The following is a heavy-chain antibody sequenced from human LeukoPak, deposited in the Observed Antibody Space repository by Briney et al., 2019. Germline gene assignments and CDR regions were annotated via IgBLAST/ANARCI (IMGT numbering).Heavy chain of an antibody. Sequence: PSETLSLTCIVSGYSISTGYYWGWIRQPPGKGLEWIGNIHHSGSTYYNPSLKSRVTISVDTSKNQLSLKLSSVTAADTAVYYCARVAAGIGFFQHWGQGTLVTVSS. CDR2: IHHSGST. J-gene: IGHJ1*01. CDR3: ARVAAGIGFFQH. D-gene: IGHD6-13*01. CDR1: GYSISTGYY. V-gene: IGHV4-38-2*02.